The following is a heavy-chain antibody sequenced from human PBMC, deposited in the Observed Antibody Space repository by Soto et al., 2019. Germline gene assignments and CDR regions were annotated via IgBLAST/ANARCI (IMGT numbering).Heavy chain of an antibody. CDR1: GFTFSHYS. Sequence: ESGGGLVQPGGSLILSCAASGFTFSHYSMNWVRQAPGKGLEWVSYISSSSSTIYYADSVKGLFTISRDNAKNSLFLQMNSLRADDTAVYYCAKDIDFGGQGTLVTVSS. V-gene: IGHV3-48*01. J-gene: IGHJ4*02. CDR3: AKDIDF. D-gene: IGHD2-15*01. CDR2: ISSSSSTI.